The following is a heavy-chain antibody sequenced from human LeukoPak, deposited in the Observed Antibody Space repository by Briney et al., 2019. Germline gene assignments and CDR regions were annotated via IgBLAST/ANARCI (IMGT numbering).Heavy chain of an antibody. CDR2: IYGGGST. V-gene: IGHV3-66*01. J-gene: IGHJ5*02. D-gene: IGHD3-16*01. CDR3: ARALPFGGWFDP. CDR1: GFXVSSNY. Sequence: GGSLRLSCGASGFXVSSNYISWVRQAPGKGLEWVSVIYGGGSTYYADSVKGRFTISRDNSKNTLYLQMNSLRAEDTAVYYCARALPFGGWFDPWGQGTLVTVSS.